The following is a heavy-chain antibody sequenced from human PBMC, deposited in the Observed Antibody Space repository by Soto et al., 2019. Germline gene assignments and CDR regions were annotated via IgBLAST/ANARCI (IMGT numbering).Heavy chain of an antibody. V-gene: IGHV3-21*01. CDR3: AREYTAWPLAYGLDV. CDR2: ISSRSDI. J-gene: IGHJ6*02. Sequence: GGSLRLSCVGSGFTFGTYSINWVRQAPGKGLEWVSSISSRSDIYYADSVKGRFTISRDNAKNSVSLQMNSLRAEDTAVYYCAREYTAWPLAYGLDVWGQGTTVTVSS. D-gene: IGHD2-2*02. CDR1: GFTFGTYS.